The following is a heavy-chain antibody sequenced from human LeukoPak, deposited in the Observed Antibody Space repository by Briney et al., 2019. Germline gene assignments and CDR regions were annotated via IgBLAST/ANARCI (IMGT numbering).Heavy chain of an antibody. CDR3: AKCRDGYNIFDY. J-gene: IGHJ4*02. CDR2: ISGSGGST. CDR1: GFTFSSYA. D-gene: IGHD5-12*01. V-gene: IGHV3-23*01. Sequence: GGSLRLSCAASGFTFSSYAMSWVRQAPGKGLEWVSAISGSGGSTYYADPVKGRFTISRDNSKNTLYLQMNSLRAEDTAVYYCAKCRDGYNIFDYWGQGTLVTVSS.